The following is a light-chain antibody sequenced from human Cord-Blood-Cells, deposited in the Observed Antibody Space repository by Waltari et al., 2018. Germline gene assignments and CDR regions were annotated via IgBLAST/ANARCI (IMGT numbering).Light chain of an antibody. CDR2: GAS. CDR1: QSVSSN. Sequence: EIVMTQSPATLSVSPGERATLSCRASQSVSSNLAWYQQKPGRAPRLLIYGASTRATGIPARFSGSWSGTEFTLTISSLQSEDFAVYYCQQYNNWPITFGQGTRLEIK. J-gene: IGKJ5*01. CDR3: QQYNNWPIT. V-gene: IGKV3-15*01.